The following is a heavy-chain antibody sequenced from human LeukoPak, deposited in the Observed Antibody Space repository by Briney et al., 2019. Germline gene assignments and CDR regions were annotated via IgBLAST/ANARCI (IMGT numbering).Heavy chain of an antibody. CDR1: GYTFTSYG. J-gene: IGHJ4*02. CDR3: ARDTGRGLVGATGCFDY. Sequence: ASVKVSCKASGYTFTSYGISWVRQAPGQGLEWMGWISAYNGNTNYAQKLQGRVTMTTDTSTSTAYMELRSLRSDDTAVYYCARDTGRGLVGATGCFDYWGQGTLVTVSS. CDR2: ISAYNGNT. V-gene: IGHV1-18*01. D-gene: IGHD1-26*01.